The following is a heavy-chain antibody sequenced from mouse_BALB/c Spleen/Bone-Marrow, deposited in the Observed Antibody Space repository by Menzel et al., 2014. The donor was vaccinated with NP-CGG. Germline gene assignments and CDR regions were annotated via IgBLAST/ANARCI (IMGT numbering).Heavy chain of an antibody. J-gene: IGHJ2*01. Sequence: DVQLQESGAELVKPGASVKLSCTASGFNIKDTYMHWVKQRPEQGLEWIGRIDPANGNTKYDPKFQGKATITADTSSNTAYLQLSSQTSEDTAVYYRARSYGSSPFDYWGQGTTLTVPS. CDR1: GFNIKDTY. V-gene: IGHV14-3*02. D-gene: IGHD1-1*01. CDR3: ARSYGSSPFDY. CDR2: IDPANGNT.